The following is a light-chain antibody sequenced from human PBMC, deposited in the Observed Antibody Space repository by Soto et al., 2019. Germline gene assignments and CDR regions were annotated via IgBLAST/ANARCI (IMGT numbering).Light chain of an antibody. CDR2: DAS. CDR1: QSVSSY. CDR3: QHRKNWPWT. Sequence: EIVLTQSPATLSLSPGERATLSCRASQSVSSYLAWYRQKPGQAPRLLIYDASNRATGIPARFSGSGSGTDFTLTISSLEPEDFAVYYCQHRKNWPWTFGQGTKVEMK. V-gene: IGKV3-11*01. J-gene: IGKJ1*01.